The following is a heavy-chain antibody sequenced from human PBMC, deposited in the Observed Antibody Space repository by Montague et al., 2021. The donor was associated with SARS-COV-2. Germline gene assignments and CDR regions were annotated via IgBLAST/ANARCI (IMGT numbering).Heavy chain of an antibody. CDR1: GFTLSDYY. Sequence: YLRLSFSASGFTLSDYYMSWIRQAPGKGLEWLSYISNTGLDIKYGDSVKGRSTVSRDIAKNTLYLQMDSLRAEDTAVYYCARVLLGVSHGDYWGQGTLVTVSS. V-gene: IGHV3-11*01. D-gene: IGHD3-10*01. J-gene: IGHJ4*02. CDR3: ARVLLGVSHGDY. CDR2: ISNTGLDI.